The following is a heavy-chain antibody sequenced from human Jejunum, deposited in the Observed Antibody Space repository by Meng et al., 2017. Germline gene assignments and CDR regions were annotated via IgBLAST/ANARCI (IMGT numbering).Heavy chain of an antibody. D-gene: IGHD1-26*01. J-gene: IGHJ4*02. CDR2: INPSTGYT. V-gene: IGHV1-2*02. CDR1: GSTFTSYY. Sequence: GAGVLNPGASVNVSCKTSGSTFTSYYLRWVRQAPGQGLQWMGLINPSTGYTLYSQKFQGRVTITRDRSITTAYLDLTRLTSDDTAMYYCARVGSTNSPTDYWGQGTLVTVSS. CDR3: ARVGSTNSPTDY.